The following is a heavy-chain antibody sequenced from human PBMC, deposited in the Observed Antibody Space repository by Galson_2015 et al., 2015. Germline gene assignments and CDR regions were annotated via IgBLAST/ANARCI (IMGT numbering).Heavy chain of an antibody. D-gene: IGHD3-3*01. V-gene: IGHV3-49*04. CDR1: GFTFGDYA. CDR2: IRSKAYGGTT. J-gene: IGHJ4*02. Sequence: SLRLSCAASGFTFGDYAMSWVRQAPGKGLEWVGFIRSKAYGGTTEYAASVKGRATISRDDSKSIAYLQMDSLKTEDTAVYYCVRLAFWSGYYSPYYFDYWGQGTQVTVSS. CDR3: VRLAFWSGYYSPYYFDY.